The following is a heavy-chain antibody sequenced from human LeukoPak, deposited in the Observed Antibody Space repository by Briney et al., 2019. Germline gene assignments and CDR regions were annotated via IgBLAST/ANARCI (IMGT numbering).Heavy chain of an antibody. V-gene: IGHV4-39*01. CDR1: GGSISSSSYY. CDR2: IYYSGST. Sequence: SETLSLTCTVSGGSISSSSYYWGWIRQPPGKGLEWIGSIYYSGSTYYNPSLKSRVTISVDTSKNQFSPKLSSVTAADTAVYYCANLNYGSGSYYSEYFQHWGQGTLVTVSS. CDR3: ANLNYGSGSYYSEYFQH. J-gene: IGHJ1*01. D-gene: IGHD3-10*01.